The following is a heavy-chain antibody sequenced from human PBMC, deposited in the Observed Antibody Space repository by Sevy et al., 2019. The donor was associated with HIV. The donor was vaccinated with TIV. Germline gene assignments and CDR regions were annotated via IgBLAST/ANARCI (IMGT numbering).Heavy chain of an antibody. J-gene: IGHJ5*02. D-gene: IGHD6-19*01. CDR1: GFTFSSYA. CDR2: IGGRGGST. V-gene: IGHV3-23*01. CDR3: AKDEAVAHGWFDP. Sequence: AGSLRLSCAASGFTFSSYAMSWVLQAPGKELEWVSAIGGRGGSTYYADSVKGRFTISRDNSKNTLYLQMNSLRAEDTAVYYCAKDEAVAHGWFDPWGQGTLVTVSS.